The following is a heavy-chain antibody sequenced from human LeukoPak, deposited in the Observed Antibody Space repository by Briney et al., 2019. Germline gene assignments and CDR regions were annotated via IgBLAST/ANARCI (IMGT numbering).Heavy chain of an antibody. CDR2: IYYSGST. J-gene: IGHJ4*02. Sequence: PSETLSLTCTVSGGSISSSTHYWGWIRQPPGKGLEWIGSIYYSGSTYYNPPLESRVTISVDTLKNQFSLKLSSVNAADTAVYYCVRGYYEITGYWYFDYWGQGTLVTVSS. CDR1: GGSISSSTHY. D-gene: IGHD3-22*01. CDR3: VRGYYEITGYWYFDY. V-gene: IGHV4-39*01.